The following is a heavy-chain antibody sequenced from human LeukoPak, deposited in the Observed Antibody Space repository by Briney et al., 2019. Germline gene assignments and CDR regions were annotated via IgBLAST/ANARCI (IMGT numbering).Heavy chain of an antibody. CDR2: INHSGST. D-gene: IGHD3-10*01. J-gene: IGHJ4*02. CDR3: ARHPSYYYGSGSYTTDGY. CDR1: GGSFSGYY. V-gene: IGHV4-34*01. Sequence: SETLSLTCAAYGGSFSGYYWSWIRQPPGKGLELIGEINHSGSTNYNPSLKSRVTISVDTSKNQFSLKLSSVTAADTAVYYCARHPSYYYGSGSYTTDGYWGQGTLVTVSS.